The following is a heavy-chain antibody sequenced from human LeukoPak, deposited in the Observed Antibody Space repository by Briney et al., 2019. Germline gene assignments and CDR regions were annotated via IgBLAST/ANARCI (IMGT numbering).Heavy chain of an antibody. CDR1: GNSISSYY. D-gene: IGHD2-21*01. J-gene: IGHJ6*02. V-gene: IGHV4-59*01. CDR3: ARMMDIAWGMDV. CDR2: IYDSGST. Sequence: SETLSLTCTVSGNSISSYYWSWIRQPPGQVLEWIGHIYDSGSTKYNPSLKSRVTISVDTSKNQFSLKLTSVTAADTAVYYCARMMDIAWGMDVWGQGTTVTVSS.